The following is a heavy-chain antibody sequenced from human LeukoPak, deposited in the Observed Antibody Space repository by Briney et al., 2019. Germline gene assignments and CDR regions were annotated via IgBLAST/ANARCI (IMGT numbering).Heavy chain of an antibody. J-gene: IGHJ4*02. Sequence: SVKVSCKASGGTFSSYAISWVRQAPGQGLEWMGGIIPIFGTANYAQKFQGRVTITADESTSTAYMELSSLRSGDTAVYYCARDDYGGNTFDYGGQGTLVTVPS. D-gene: IGHD4-23*01. V-gene: IGHV1-69*13. CDR3: ARDDYGGNTFDY. CDR1: GGTFSSYA. CDR2: IIPIFGTA.